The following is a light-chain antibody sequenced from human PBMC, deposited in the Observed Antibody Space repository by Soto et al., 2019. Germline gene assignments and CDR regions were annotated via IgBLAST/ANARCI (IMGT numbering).Light chain of an antibody. CDR1: QTVNSY. V-gene: IGKV3-15*01. J-gene: IGKJ4*01. CDR3: QQYNKWPLT. CDR2: GAS. Sequence: ETVMTQSPATLSVFPGERATLSCRASQTVNSYLVWYQQKPGQPPRLLIYGASTRATGIPARFSGSGSGTEFTLTISGLQSEDFAVYYCQQYNKWPLTFGGGTKVEIK.